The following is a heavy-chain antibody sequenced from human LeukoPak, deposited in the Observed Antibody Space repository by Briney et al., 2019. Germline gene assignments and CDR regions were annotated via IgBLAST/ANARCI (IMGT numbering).Heavy chain of an antibody. CDR2: ISDRGST. V-gene: IGHV4-59*08. J-gene: IGHJ4*02. CDR1: GGSISNYL. D-gene: IGHD4-17*01. Sequence: PSETLSLTCTVSGGSISNYLWSWIRHSPGKGLEWIGYISDRGSTNYNPSLKSRVIISVSMSRNQFSLKLSSVAAADTAVYYCARRNYGDYDHYFDNWGQGTLVTVSS. CDR3: ARRNYGDYDHYFDN.